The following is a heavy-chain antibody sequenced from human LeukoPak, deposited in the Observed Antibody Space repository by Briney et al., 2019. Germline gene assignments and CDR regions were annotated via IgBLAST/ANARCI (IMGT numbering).Heavy chain of an antibody. CDR1: GGSISSYY. D-gene: IGHD1-26*01. CDR3: ARENSGSYREFDY. V-gene: IGHV4-4*07. CDR2: IYTSGST. J-gene: IGHJ4*02. Sequence: SETLSLTCTVSGGSISSYYWSWIRQPAGQGLEWIGHIYTSGSTNYNASLKSRVSMSVDTSKNQFSLKLSSVTAADTAVFYCARENSGSYREFDYWGQGTLVTVSS.